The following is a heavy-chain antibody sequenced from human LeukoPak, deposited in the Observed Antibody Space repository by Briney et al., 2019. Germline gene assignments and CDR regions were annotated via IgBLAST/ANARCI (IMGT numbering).Heavy chain of an antibody. D-gene: IGHD1-26*01. J-gene: IGHJ4*02. CDR3: ARDYVASGSYSSGERVY. CDR2: ISANNGNT. V-gene: IGHV1-18*01. Sequence: ASVKVSCKASGYTFTSYGITWVRQAPGQGLEWMGWISANNGNTDYTQNLQGRVTMTTDTSTSTAYMEPRSLRSDDTAVYYCARDYVASGSYSSGERVYWGQGALVTVSS. CDR1: GYTFTSYG.